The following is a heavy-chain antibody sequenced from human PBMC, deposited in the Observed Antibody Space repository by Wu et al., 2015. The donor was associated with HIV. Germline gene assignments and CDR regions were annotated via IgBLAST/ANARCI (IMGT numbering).Heavy chain of an antibody. D-gene: IGHD3-10*01. CDR1: GYTFTNYD. V-gene: IGHV1-8*01. CDR2: MNPNSGNT. CDR3: ALITLLRGVIILRAFDI. J-gene: IGHJ3*02. Sequence: QVQLVQSGAEVKKPGASVKVSCKASGYTFTNYDIHWVRQATGQGLEWMGWMNPNSGNTGYAQKFQDRVTMTRNNSISTAYMDLSSLRSEDTAVYYCALITLLRGVIILRAFDIWGQGTMVTVSS.